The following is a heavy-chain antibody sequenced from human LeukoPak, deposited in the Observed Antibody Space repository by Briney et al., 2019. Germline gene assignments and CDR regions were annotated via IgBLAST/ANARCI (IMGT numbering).Heavy chain of an antibody. Sequence: ASVKVSCKVSGYTLTELSMHWVRQAPGKGLEWMGGFDPEDGETIYAQKFQGRVTMTEDTSTDTAYMELSSLRSEDTAVYYCGTALRIVVGSDFLGYYAWGQGTLVTVSS. J-gene: IGHJ5*02. D-gene: IGHD2-21*02. CDR2: FDPEDGET. V-gene: IGHV1-24*01. CDR3: GTALRIVVGSDFLGYYA. CDR1: GYTLTELS.